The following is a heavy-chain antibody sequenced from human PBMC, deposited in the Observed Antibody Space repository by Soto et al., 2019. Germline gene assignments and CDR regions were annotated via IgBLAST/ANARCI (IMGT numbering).Heavy chain of an antibody. V-gene: IGHV3-66*01. J-gene: IGHJ4*02. D-gene: IGHD3-22*01. CDR3: ARGYDSSGFYYDY. Sequence: EVQLVESGGGLVQPGGSLRLSCAASGFTVSNNYMTWVHQAPGKGLEWVSVIYSGGSTYYADSVKGRFTLSRDNSKNTLYLQMNSLRAEDTAVYYCARGYDSSGFYYDYWGQGTLVTVSS. CDR1: GFTVSNNY. CDR2: IYSGGST.